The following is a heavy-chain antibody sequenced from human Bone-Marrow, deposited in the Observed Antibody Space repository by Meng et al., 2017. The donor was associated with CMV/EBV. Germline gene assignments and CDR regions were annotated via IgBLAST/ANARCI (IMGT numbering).Heavy chain of an antibody. CDR3: AREAGGIAASPKGGMDV. CDR1: GGSFSGYY. CDR2: INHSGST. J-gene: IGHJ6*02. Sequence: SETLSLTCAVYGGSFSGYYWSWIRQPPGKGLEWIGEINHSGSTNYNPSPKSRVTIPVDTSKSQFALKLSSVTAADTAVYCCAREAGGIAASPKGGMDVWGQGTTVTVSS. D-gene: IGHD6-13*01. V-gene: IGHV4-34*01.